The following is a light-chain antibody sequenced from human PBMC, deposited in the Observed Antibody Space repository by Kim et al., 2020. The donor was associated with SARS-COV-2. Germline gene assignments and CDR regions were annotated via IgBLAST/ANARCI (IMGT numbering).Light chain of an antibody. CDR1: NIGSKS. Sequence: SYELTQPPSVSVAPGKTARITCGGNNIGSKSVHWYQQKPGQAPVLVIYYDSDRPSGIPERFSGSNSGNTATLPISRVEAGDEADYYCQGWDSSSGHHVV. CDR2: YDS. V-gene: IGLV3-21*04. J-gene: IGLJ2*01. CDR3: QGWDSSSGHHVV.